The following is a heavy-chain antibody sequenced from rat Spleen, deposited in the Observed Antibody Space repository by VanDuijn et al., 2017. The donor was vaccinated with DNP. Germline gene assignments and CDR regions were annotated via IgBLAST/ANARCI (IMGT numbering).Heavy chain of an antibody. CDR1: GYTFTSNY. V-gene: IGHV1-43*01. D-gene: IGHD3-2*01. CDR2: IHTGSGGT. CDR3: ARWGTFYWYFDF. J-gene: IGHJ1*01. Sequence: QVQLQQSGAELAKPGSSVKISCKASGYTFTSNYIGWIKQTTGQGLDYIGYIHTGSGGTAYNEKFKGKATLTVDKSSSTAFMQLSSLTPDDSAVYYCARWGTFYWYFDFWGPGTMVTVSS.